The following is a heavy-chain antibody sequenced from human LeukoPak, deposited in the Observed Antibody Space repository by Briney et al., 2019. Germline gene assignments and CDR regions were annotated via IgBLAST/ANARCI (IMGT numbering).Heavy chain of an antibody. V-gene: IGHV4-34*01. Sequence: SETLSLTCALSGGSFSGNYWSWIRQAPGKGLEWIGEINYSGHTNYNPSLQSRVSLSIATSKNQFALTLNSVTAADTAMYFCAVLMRHVGMDVWGQGTTVLVSS. CDR1: GGSFSGNY. D-gene: IGHD2-8*01. CDR2: INYSGHT. J-gene: IGHJ6*02. CDR3: AVLMRHVGMDV.